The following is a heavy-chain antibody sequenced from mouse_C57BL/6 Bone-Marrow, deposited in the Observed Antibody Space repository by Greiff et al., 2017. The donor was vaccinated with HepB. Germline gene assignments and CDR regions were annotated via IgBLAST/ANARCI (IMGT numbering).Heavy chain of an antibody. J-gene: IGHJ2*01. Sequence: VKLQESGAELARPGASVKLSCKASGYTFTSYGISWVKQRTGQGLEWIGEIYPRSGNTYYNEKFKGKATLTADKSSSTAYMELRSLTSEDSAVYFCARRGYDYDGGLDYWGQGTTLTVSS. D-gene: IGHD2-4*01. V-gene: IGHV1-81*01. CDR1: GYTFTSYG. CDR3: ARRGYDYDGGLDY. CDR2: IYPRSGNT.